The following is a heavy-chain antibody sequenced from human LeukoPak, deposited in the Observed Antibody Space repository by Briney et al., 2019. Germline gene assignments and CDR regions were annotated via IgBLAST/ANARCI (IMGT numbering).Heavy chain of an antibody. D-gene: IGHD3-22*01. J-gene: IGHJ4*02. Sequence: SGRTLVKPTQTLTLTCTFSGFSLSTSGVGVGWIRQPPGKALEWLALIYWDDGRRYSPSLKSRLTITKDTSKNQVVLTMTNMDPVDTATYYCAHRLRRSGPDSSGPIEGDYFDYWGQGTLVTVSS. V-gene: IGHV2-5*02. CDR3: AHRLRRSGPDSSGPIEGDYFDY. CDR1: GFSLSTSGVG. CDR2: IYWDDGR.